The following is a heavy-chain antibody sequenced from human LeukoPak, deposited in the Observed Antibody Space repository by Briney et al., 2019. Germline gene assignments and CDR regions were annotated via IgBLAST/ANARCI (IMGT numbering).Heavy chain of an antibody. CDR3: AKGGSRGITMIRGVIIAPYYFDF. Sequence: GGTLRLSCAASGSTFSSYGMSWVRQAPGKGLEWVSAISGSAGSTYYADSVKGRFTISRDNSKNTLYLQMNSLTAEDTAVYYCAKGGSRGITMIRGVIIAPYYFDFWGQGTLVSVSS. V-gene: IGHV3-23*01. J-gene: IGHJ4*02. CDR2: ISGSAGST. D-gene: IGHD3-10*01. CDR1: GSTFSSYG.